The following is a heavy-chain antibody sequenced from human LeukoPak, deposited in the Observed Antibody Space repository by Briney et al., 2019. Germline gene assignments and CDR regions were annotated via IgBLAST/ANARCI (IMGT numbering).Heavy chain of an antibody. CDR3: ARGEAYSSGWYPPSHFDY. V-gene: IGHV1-18*01. Sequence: ASVKVSCKASGYTFTSYGISWVRQAPGQGLEWMGWISAYNGNTNYAQKLQGRVTMTTDTSTSTAYMELRSLRSDDTAVYYCARGEAYSSGWYPPSHFDYWGQGTLVTVSS. CDR1: GYTFTSYG. J-gene: IGHJ4*02. D-gene: IGHD6-19*01. CDR2: ISAYNGNT.